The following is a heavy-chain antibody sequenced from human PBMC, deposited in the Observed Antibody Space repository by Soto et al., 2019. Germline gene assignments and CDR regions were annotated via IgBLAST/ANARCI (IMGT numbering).Heavy chain of an antibody. CDR3: ARDGGARASKHWLFDY. CDR2: IWYDGNNK. J-gene: IGHJ4*02. Sequence: QVQLVESGGGVVQPGRSLRLSCAASGFTFNNYGIHWVRQAPGKGLEWVAVIWYDGNNKYYKDSVKGRFTISRDNSENTLYLQMNSLRAEDTAVYYCARDGGARASKHWLFDYWGQGTLVTVSS. V-gene: IGHV3-33*01. CDR1: GFTFNNYG. D-gene: IGHD3-10*01.